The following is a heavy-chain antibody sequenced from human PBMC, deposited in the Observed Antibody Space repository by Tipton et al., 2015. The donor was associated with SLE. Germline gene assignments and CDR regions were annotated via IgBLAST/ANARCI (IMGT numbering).Heavy chain of an antibody. D-gene: IGHD1-26*01. CDR1: GFTFSSYA. V-gene: IGHV3-30-3*01. Sequence: RSLRLSCAASGFTFSSYAMHWVRQAPGKGLEWVAVISYDGSNKYYADSVKGRFTISRDNSKNTLYLQMNSLRAEDTAVYYCAKDRPGSYPWGQGTLVTVSS. CDR3: AKDRPGSYP. CDR2: ISYDGSNK. J-gene: IGHJ5*02.